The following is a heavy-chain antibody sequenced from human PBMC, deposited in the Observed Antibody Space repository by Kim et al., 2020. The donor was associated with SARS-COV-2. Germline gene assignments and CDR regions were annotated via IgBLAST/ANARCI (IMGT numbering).Heavy chain of an antibody. Sequence: SETLSLTCTVSGGSISSYYWSWIRQPPGKGLEWIGYIYYSGSTNYNPSLKSRVTISVDTSKNQFSLKLSSVTAADTAVYYCARDYDILTGYYAFDIWGQGTMVTVSS. CDR3: ARDYDILTGYYAFDI. CDR2: IYYSGST. J-gene: IGHJ3*02. V-gene: IGHV4-59*01. CDR1: GGSISSYY. D-gene: IGHD3-9*01.